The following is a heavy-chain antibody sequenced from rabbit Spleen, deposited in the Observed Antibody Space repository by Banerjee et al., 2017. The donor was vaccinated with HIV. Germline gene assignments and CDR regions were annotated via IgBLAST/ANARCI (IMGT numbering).Heavy chain of an antibody. CDR1: GFDFSSSGY. D-gene: IGHD1-1*01. Sequence: QEQLVESGGGLVQPEGSLTLTCKASGFDFSSSGYMCWVRQAPGKGLEWIGCINAGSGSAYYASWAKGRFTISKTSSTTVTLQMTSLTAADTATYFCARDSSGNGNYDYDLWGQGTLVTVS. V-gene: IGHV1S45*01. J-gene: IGHJ4*01. CDR3: ARDSSGNGNYDYDL. CDR2: INAGSGSA.